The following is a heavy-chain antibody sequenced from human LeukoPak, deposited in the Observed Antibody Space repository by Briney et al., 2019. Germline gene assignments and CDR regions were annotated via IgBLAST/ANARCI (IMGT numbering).Heavy chain of an antibody. D-gene: IGHD6-13*01. V-gene: IGHV1-69*13. Sequence: SVKVSCKASGGTFSSYAISWVRQAPGQGLEWMGGIIPISGTANYAQKFQGRVTITADESTSTAYMELSSLRPEDTAVYYCARDRDSSSLSLFGCWGQGTLVTVSS. CDR2: IIPISGTA. CDR3: ARDRDSSSLSLFGC. J-gene: IGHJ4*02. CDR1: GGTFSSYA.